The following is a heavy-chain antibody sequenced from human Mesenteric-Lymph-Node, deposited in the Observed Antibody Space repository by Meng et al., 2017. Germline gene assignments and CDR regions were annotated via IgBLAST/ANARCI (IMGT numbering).Heavy chain of an antibody. CDR3: ARSGSSGWIDY. J-gene: IGHJ4*02. CDR2: TYYRSKWHY. D-gene: IGHD6-19*01. Sequence: QGQLQPLGPGHVKPSQTPSLTRAISGGRGSTNSGSWHWIRQSPSRGLEWLGRTYYRSKWHYEYAVSVKGRVTITPDTSKNQFSLQMNSVTPEDTAMYYCARSGSSGWIDYWGQGTLVTVSS. CDR1: GGRGSTNSGS. V-gene: IGHV6-1*01.